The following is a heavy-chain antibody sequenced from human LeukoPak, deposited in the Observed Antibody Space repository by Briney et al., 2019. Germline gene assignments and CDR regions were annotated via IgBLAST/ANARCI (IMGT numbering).Heavy chain of an antibody. CDR1: GYSISSGYY. Sequence: SETLSLTCAVSGYSISSGYYWGWIRQPPGKGLEWIGGIYDSGSTYYNPSLKSRVTISVGTSKNQFSLKLSSVTAADTAVYYCARDQLLWFGELQMAYGMDVWGKGTTVTVSS. V-gene: IGHV4-38-2*02. J-gene: IGHJ6*04. D-gene: IGHD3-10*01. CDR3: ARDQLLWFGELQMAYGMDV. CDR2: IYDSGST.